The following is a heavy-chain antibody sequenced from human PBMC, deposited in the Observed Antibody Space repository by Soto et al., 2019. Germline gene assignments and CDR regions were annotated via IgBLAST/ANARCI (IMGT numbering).Heavy chain of an antibody. V-gene: IGHV3-23*01. CDR3: VKPPVITASYYYYDMDV. D-gene: IGHD4-4*01. CDR1: GFTFSTYP. Sequence: GGSLRLSCAASGFTFSTYPMSWVRQAPGKGLEWVSGISGSGISTYYTDSVKGRFTISRDNSKNTVFLQMNSLRDEDTAVYYCVKPPVITASYYYYDMDVWGQGTTVTVSS. J-gene: IGHJ6*02. CDR2: ISGSGIST.